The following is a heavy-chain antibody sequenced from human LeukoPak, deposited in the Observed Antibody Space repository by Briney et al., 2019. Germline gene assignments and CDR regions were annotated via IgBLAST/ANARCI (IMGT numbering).Heavy chain of an antibody. CDR1: GFTVSSNY. CDR3: AKGDYYDFDY. D-gene: IGHD3-10*01. CDR2: ITSGVGIT. Sequence: GGSLRLSCAASGFTVSSNYMSWVRQAPGKGLEWVSIITSGVGITYYADSVKGRFTISRDNSKNTLYLQMNSLRADDTAVYYCAKGDYYDFDYWGQGTLVTVS. J-gene: IGHJ4*02. V-gene: IGHV3-53*01.